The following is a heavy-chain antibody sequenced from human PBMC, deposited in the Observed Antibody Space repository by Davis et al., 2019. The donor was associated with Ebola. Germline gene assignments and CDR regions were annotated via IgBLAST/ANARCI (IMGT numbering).Heavy chain of an antibody. CDR1: GYTFTGYY. J-gene: IGHJ4*02. CDR3: AREEYSSGWYVDY. V-gene: IGHV1-2*02. D-gene: IGHD6-19*01. CDR2: INPNSGGT. Sequence: ASVKVSCKASGYTFTGYYMHWVRQAPGQGLEWMGWINPNSGGTNYAQKFQGRVTMTRDTSISTAYMELSRLRSDDTAVYYCAREEYSSGWYVDYWGQGTLVTVSS.